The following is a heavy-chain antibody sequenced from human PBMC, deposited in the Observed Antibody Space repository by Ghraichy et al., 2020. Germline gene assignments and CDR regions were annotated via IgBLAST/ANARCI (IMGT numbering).Heavy chain of an antibody. CDR1: GFTVSSTY. V-gene: IGHV3-66*01. Sequence: GGSLRLSCAASGFTVSSTYMGWVRQAPGKGLEWVSVIYTGGSTYYADSVKGRFTISRDNSKNTLYLQMSNLRAEDTAVFYCARAVGRDGYNWGYFDYWGQGTLVTVSS. J-gene: IGHJ4*02. CDR3: ARAVGRDGYNWGYFDY. D-gene: IGHD5-24*01. CDR2: IYTGGST.